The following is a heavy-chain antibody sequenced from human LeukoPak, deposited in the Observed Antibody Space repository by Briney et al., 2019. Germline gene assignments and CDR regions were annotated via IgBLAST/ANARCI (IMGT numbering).Heavy chain of an antibody. Sequence: PGGSLRLSCAASGFTFSSYDMHWVRQATGKGLEWVSGISGSGGSTNYADSVKGRLTISRDNSKNTLYLQMNSLRAEDTAVYYCARGTVVGSHFDYWGQGTLVTVSS. CDR2: ISGSGGST. V-gene: IGHV3-23*01. CDR3: ARGTVVGSHFDY. CDR1: GFTFSSYD. D-gene: IGHD2-15*01. J-gene: IGHJ4*02.